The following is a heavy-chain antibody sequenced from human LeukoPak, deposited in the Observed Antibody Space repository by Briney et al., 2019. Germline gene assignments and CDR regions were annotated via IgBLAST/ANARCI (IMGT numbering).Heavy chain of an antibody. CDR2: IYYSGST. Sequence: PSETLSLTCTVSGGSISSYYWSWVRQPPGKGLEWIGYIYYSGSTNYNPSLKSRVTISVDTSKNQFSLKLSSVTAADTAVYYCARRTRGYSYGWGGAFDIWGQGTMVTVSS. V-gene: IGHV4-59*08. CDR1: GGSISSYY. CDR3: ARRTRGYSYGWGGAFDI. J-gene: IGHJ3*02. D-gene: IGHD5-18*01.